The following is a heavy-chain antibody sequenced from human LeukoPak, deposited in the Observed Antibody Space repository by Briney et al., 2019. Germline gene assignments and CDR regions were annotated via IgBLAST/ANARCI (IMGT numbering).Heavy chain of an antibody. J-gene: IGHJ2*01. CDR3: ARDSCGGGGCHFWYFDL. Sequence: ASVKVSCKASGYTFTSYGISWVRQAPGQGLEWMGWIHPNSGGTNYAQKFQGRVTMTRDTSISTASMELSSLKPDDTAVYYCARDSCGGGGCHFWYFDLWGRGTLVTVSS. CDR1: GYTFTSYG. V-gene: IGHV1-2*02. D-gene: IGHD6-19*01. CDR2: IHPNSGGT.